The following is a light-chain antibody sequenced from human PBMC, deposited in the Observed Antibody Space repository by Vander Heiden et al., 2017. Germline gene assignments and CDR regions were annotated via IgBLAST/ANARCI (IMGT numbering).Light chain of an antibody. J-gene: IGKJ4*01. Sequence: DIQMTQSPSSLSASVGDRVTITCQASQDISNYLNWYQQKPGKAPKLLIYDASNLETGVPSRFSGSASATDFTFTISILHPEDIATYYCQQDDNLPITFGGGTKVDIK. CDR1: QDISNY. CDR3: QQDDNLPIT. V-gene: IGKV1-33*01. CDR2: DAS.